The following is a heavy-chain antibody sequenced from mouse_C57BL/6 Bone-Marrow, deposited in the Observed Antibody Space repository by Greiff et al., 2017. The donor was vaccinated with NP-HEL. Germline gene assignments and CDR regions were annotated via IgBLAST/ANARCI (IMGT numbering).Heavy chain of an antibody. D-gene: IGHD1-1*01. CDR3: TTRGIYTTVVEDWYFDV. CDR1: GFNIKDDY. V-gene: IGHV14-4*01. CDR2: IDPENGDT. Sequence: VQLQQSGAELVRPGASVKLSCTASGFNIKDDYMHWVKQRPEQGLEWIGWIDPENGDTEYASKFQGKATITADTSSSTAYLQLSSLTSEDTAVYYCTTRGIYTTVVEDWYFDVWGTGTTVTVSS. J-gene: IGHJ1*03.